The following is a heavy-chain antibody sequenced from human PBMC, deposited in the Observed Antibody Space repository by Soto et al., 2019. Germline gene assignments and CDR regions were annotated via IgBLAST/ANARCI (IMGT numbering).Heavy chain of an antibody. J-gene: IGHJ4*02. CDR1: GFTFSAYG. V-gene: IGHV3-23*01. D-gene: IGHD5-18*01. CDR2: MGGSAYES. Sequence: EVQLLESGGGLVQPGGYLRLSCAASGFTFSAYGMSWVRQAPGKGPEWVYGMGGSAYESKYADSVKGWFTVSRDNSRTTLYLQMHSLIDKDTRVYYCAKERTATFQYHFDYWGQGALITVSS. CDR3: AKERTATFQYHFDY.